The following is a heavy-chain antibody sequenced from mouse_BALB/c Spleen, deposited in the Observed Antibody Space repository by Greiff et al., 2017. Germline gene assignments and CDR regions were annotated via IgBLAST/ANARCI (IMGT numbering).Heavy chain of an antibody. D-gene: IGHD1-1*01. CDR2: ISNGGGST. V-gene: IGHV5-12-2*01. Sequence: EVNVVESGGGLVQPGGSLKLSCAASGFTFSSYTMSWVRQTPEKRLEWVAYISNGGGSTYYPDTVKGRFTISRDNAKNTLYLQMSSLKSEDTAMYYCARHGSSQGYFDYWGQGTTLTVSS. J-gene: IGHJ2*01. CDR1: GFTFSSYT. CDR3: ARHGSSQGYFDY.